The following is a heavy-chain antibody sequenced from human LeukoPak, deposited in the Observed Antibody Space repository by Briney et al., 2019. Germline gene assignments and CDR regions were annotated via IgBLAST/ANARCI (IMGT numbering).Heavy chain of an antibody. J-gene: IGHJ4*02. CDR1: GFTFSSYG. D-gene: IGHD6-13*01. CDR3: ARDRGIAAAGTFGYGPLDY. Sequence: SGGSLRLSCAASGFTFSSYGMHWVRQAPGKGLEWVAFIRYDGSNKYYADSVKGRFTISRDNSKNTLYLQMNSLRAEDTAVYYCARDRGIAAAGTFGYGPLDYWGQGTLVTVSS. V-gene: IGHV3-30*02. CDR2: IRYDGSNK.